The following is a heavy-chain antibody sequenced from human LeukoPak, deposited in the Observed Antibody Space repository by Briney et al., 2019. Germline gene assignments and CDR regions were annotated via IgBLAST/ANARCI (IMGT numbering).Heavy chain of an antibody. CDR3: ARTYYDILTGHPAFDY. CDR2: IYYSGST. D-gene: IGHD3-9*01. J-gene: IGHJ4*02. Sequence: SETLSLTCTVSGGSISSYYWSWIRQPPGKGLEWIGYIYYSGSTNYNPSLKSRVTISVDTSKNQFSLKLSSVTAADTAVYYCARTYYDILTGHPAFDYWGQGTLVTVSS. CDR1: GGSISSYY. V-gene: IGHV4-59*01.